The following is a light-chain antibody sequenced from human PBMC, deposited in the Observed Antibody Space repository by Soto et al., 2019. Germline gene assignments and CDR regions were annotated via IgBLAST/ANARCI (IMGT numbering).Light chain of an antibody. CDR1: SSDVGSHYL. CDR3: CSYGDFRTSWV. J-gene: IGLJ3*02. Sequence: SVLTQPASVSGSPGQSITISCSGASSDVGSHYLVSWYQQHPGKAPKLIIYEGSKRPAGISYRFSASQSGDTASLTISGLAVEDEGDYYCCSYGDFRTSWVFGGGTKLTVL. CDR2: EGS. V-gene: IGLV2-23*01.